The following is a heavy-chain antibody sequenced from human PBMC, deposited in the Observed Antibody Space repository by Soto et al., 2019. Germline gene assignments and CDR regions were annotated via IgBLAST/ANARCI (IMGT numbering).Heavy chain of an antibody. CDR3: AKDRAPVTTYFSYYYGMDV. CDR1: GFTFSSYA. Sequence: PGGSLRLSCSASGFTFSSYAMSWVRQAPGKGLEWVSAISGSGGSTYYADSVKGRFTISRDNSKNTLYLQMNSLRAEDTAVYYCAKDRAPVTTYFSYYYGMDVWGQGTTVTVSS. V-gene: IGHV3-23*01. J-gene: IGHJ6*02. D-gene: IGHD4-17*01. CDR2: ISGSGGST.